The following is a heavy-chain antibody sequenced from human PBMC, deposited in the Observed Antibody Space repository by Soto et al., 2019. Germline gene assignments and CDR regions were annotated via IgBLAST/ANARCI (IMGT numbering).Heavy chain of an antibody. CDR1: GASINGFY. Sequence: SETLSLTCTVSGASINGFYCSWIRKSAWKGLEWIGRIYATGTNAYNPSLKSRGMMSVDTSKKQFPLKLRDGTAADTAVYYFVRDGTNILLERFEPCGQG. D-gene: IGHD2-8*02. J-gene: IGHJ5*02. V-gene: IGHV4-4*07. CDR2: IYATGTN. CDR3: VRDGTNILLERFEP.